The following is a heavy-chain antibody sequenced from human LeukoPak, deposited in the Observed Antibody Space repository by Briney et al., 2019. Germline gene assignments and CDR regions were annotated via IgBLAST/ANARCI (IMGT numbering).Heavy chain of an antibody. CDR3: ARQGWGNAFDI. D-gene: IGHD6-19*01. J-gene: IGHJ3*02. V-gene: IGHV4-39*01. CDR1: GGSISSSSYY. Sequence: SETLSLTCTVSGGSISSSSYYWGWIRQPPGKGLEWIGSIYYRGSTYYNPSLKSRVTISVDTSKNQFSLKLSSVTAADTAVYYCARQGWGNAFDIWGQGTMVTVSS. CDR2: IYYRGST.